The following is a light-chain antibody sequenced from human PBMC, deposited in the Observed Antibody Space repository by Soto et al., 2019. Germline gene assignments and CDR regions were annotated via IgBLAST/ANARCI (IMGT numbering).Light chain of an antibody. CDR2: KVT. V-gene: IGLV2-18*02. Sequence: QSALTQPPSVSGSPGQSVTISCTGTSSDIAGYNRVSWYQQTPGTAPKFIVYKVTYRPSGVPARFSGSKSGNTASLTISGLQAEDEADYFCLSYRHPTTWVFGGGTKLTVL. CDR3: LSYRHPTTWV. J-gene: IGLJ3*02. CDR1: SSDIAGYNR.